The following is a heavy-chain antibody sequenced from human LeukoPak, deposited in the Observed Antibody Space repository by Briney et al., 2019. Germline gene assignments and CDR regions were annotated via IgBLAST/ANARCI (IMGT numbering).Heavy chain of an antibody. D-gene: IGHD6-19*01. CDR3: ARDIAVAGRGFDY. CDR1: GSTFSSYS. J-gene: IGHJ4*02. CDR2: ISSSSSYI. V-gene: IGHV3-21*01. Sequence: MAGGSLRLSCAASGSTFSSYSMNWVRQAPGKGLEWVSSISSSSSYIYYADSVKGRFTISRDNAKNSLYLQMNSLRAEDTAVYYCARDIAVAGRGFDYWGQGTLVTVSS.